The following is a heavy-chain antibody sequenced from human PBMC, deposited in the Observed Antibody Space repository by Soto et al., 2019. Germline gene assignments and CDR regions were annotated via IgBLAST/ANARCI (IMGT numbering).Heavy chain of an antibody. D-gene: IGHD2-21*02. CDR1: GFTFSSYA. Sequence: GGSLRLSCAASGFTFSSYAMSWVRQAPGKGLEWVSAISGSGGSTYYADSVKGRFTISRDNSKNTLYLQMNSLRAEDTAVYYCSKDPNSDWNNWFDPSRQGTLFIVSS. CDR3: SKDPNSDWNNWFDP. J-gene: IGHJ5*02. V-gene: IGHV3-23*01. CDR2: ISGSGGST.